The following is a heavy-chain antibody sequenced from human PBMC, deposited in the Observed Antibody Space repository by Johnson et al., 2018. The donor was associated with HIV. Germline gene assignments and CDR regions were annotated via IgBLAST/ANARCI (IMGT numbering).Heavy chain of an antibody. CDR2: IRYDGSDK. Sequence: QVQLVESGGGVVQPGGSLRLSCAASGFTLSSYGMHWVRQAPGKGLEWGAFIRYDGSDKYSADSVEGRFTISRDNSKNTLYLQMNSLRPEDTAVYYCAKGEPVAFDIWGQGTMVTVSS. CDR1: GFTLSSYG. CDR3: AKGEPVAFDI. V-gene: IGHV3-30*02. D-gene: IGHD1-14*01. J-gene: IGHJ3*02.